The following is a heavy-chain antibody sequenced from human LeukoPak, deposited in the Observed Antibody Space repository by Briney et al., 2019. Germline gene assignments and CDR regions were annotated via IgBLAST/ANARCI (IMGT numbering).Heavy chain of an antibody. D-gene: IGHD6-19*01. Sequence: GASVKVSCKASGYTFTSYGISWVRQAPGQGLEWMGRIIPILGIANYAQKFQGRVTITADKSTSTAYMELSSLRSEDTAVYYCARDKSSVAGTLDYWGQGTLVTVSS. V-gene: IGHV1-69*04. CDR1: GYTFTSYG. CDR2: IIPILGIA. J-gene: IGHJ4*02. CDR3: ARDKSSVAGTLDY.